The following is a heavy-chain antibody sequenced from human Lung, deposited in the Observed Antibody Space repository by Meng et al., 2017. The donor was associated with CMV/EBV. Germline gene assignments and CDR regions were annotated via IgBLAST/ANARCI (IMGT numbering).Heavy chain of an antibody. CDR1: GFIFSSYS. D-gene: IGHD4-17*01. J-gene: IGHJ4*02. CDR2: ISISSGYK. V-gene: IGHV3-21*01. CDR3: ARVPYGDYPY. Sequence: GESLKISCAASGFIFSSYSMNWVRQAPGKGLEWVSSISISSGYKNYADSAKGRFTISRDNAKNSLYLQMNSLRAEDTAVYYCARVPYGDYPYWGQGTLVTFSS.